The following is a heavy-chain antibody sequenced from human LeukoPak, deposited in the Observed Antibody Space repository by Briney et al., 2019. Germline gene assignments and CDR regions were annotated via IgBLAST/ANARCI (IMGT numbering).Heavy chain of an antibody. J-gene: IGHJ6*03. CDR2: IYTDGST. CDR3: ARDVRISLVRGTESSGHYYMDV. D-gene: IGHD3-10*01. V-gene: IGHV3-53*01. CDR1: GFTFSTYS. Sequence: PGGSLRLSCAASGFTFSTYSMNWVRQAPGKGLEWVSVIYTDGSTYYPDSVKGRFTISRDNSKNTLYLQMNSLRAEDTAVYYCARDVRISLVRGTESSGHYYMDVWGKGTTVTISS.